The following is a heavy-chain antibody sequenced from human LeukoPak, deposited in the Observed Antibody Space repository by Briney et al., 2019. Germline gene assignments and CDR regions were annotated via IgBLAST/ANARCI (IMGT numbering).Heavy chain of an antibody. Sequence: GASVKVSCKASGYTFTGYYMHWVRQAPGQGLEWMGWINPNSGGTNYAQKFQGRVTMTRDTSISTAYMELSRLRSDDTAVYYCATDLAIFWRYGMDVWGQGTTVTVSS. V-gene: IGHV1-2*02. J-gene: IGHJ6*02. CDR1: GYTFTGYY. D-gene: IGHD3-9*01. CDR2: INPNSGGT. CDR3: ATDLAIFWRYGMDV.